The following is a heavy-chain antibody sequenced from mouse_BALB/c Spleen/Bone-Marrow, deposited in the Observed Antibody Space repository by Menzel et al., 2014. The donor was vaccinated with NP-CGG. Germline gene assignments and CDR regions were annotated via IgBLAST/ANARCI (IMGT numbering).Heavy chain of an antibody. Sequence: VQLVESGPQLVRPGASVKISCKASGYSFTNYWMHWVKQRPGQGLEWIGMIDPSDSETRLNQKFKDKATLTVDKSSSTAYMQLSSPTSEDSAVYYCARTGDSSGSPWFAYWGQGTLVTVSA. CDR3: ARTGDSSGSPWFAY. CDR1: GYSFTNYW. J-gene: IGHJ3*01. D-gene: IGHD3-2*01. CDR2: IDPSDSET. V-gene: IGHV1S126*01.